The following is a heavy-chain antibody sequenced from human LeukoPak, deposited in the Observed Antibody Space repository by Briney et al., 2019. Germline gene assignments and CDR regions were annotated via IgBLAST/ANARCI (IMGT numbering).Heavy chain of an antibody. Sequence: ASVKVSCKASGYTFTSYGISWVRQAPGQGLEWVGWISAYNGNTNYAQKLQGRVTMTTDTSTSTAYMELRSLRSDDTAVYYCARDGTVLLWFGEYFDYWGQGTLVTVSS. J-gene: IGHJ4*02. CDR2: ISAYNGNT. CDR1: GYTFTSYG. V-gene: IGHV1-18*01. CDR3: ARDGTVLLWFGEYFDY. D-gene: IGHD3-10*01.